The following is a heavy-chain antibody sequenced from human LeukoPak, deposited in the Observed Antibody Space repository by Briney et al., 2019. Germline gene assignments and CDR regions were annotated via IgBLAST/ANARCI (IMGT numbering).Heavy chain of an antibody. Sequence: SGGSLRLSCAASGFTVSSNYMSWVLQAPGKGLEWVSVIYSGGSTYYADSVKGRFTISRDNSKNTLYLQMNSLRAEDTAVYYCARDTVTQYAAGGYMDVWGKGTTVTVSS. J-gene: IGHJ6*03. V-gene: IGHV3-53*01. CDR2: IYSGGST. D-gene: IGHD2-2*01. CDR3: ARDTVTQYAAGGYMDV. CDR1: GFTVSSNY.